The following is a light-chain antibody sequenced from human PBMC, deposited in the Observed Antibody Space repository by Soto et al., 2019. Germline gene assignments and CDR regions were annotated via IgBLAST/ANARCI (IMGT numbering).Light chain of an antibody. Sequence: EIVMTQSPATLSVSPGERATLSCRASQSVSSNLAWYQQNPGQATRLLIYGASTRATAIPARFSGRGSGTECTLTIRSLQSEDFAFYYCQQYNNWPPLSFGGGTKVEIK. J-gene: IGKJ4*01. CDR2: GAS. V-gene: IGKV3-15*01. CDR3: QQYNNWPPLS. CDR1: QSVSSN.